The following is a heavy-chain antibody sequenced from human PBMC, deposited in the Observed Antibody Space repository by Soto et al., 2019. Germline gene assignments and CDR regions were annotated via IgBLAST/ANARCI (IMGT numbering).Heavy chain of an antibody. CDR2: MYWDDDK. V-gene: IGHV2-5*02. Sequence: QITLKESGPTLVKPTQTLTLTCTFSGFSLNTSGVTVGWIRQPPGKALEWPALMYWDDDKPYNPSRRSRLTITKDTSKNQVVLTMTNIDPVDTATYYCAHRPPAPSTFVYWGQGTLVTVSS. D-gene: IGHD2-2*01. CDR1: GFSLNTSGVT. J-gene: IGHJ4*02. CDR3: AHRPPAPSTFVY.